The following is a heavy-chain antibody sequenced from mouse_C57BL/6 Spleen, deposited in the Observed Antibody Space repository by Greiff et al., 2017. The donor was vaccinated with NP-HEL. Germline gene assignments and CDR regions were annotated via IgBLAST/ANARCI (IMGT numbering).Heavy chain of an antibody. Sequence: DVQLVESGGDLVKPGGSLKLSCAASGFTFSSYGMSWVRQTPDKRLEWVATISSGGSYTYYPDSVKGRFTISRDNAKNTLYLQMSSLKSEDTAMYYCARPGDYDWVAYWGQGTLVTVSA. CDR2: ISSGGSYT. V-gene: IGHV5-6*01. J-gene: IGHJ3*01. D-gene: IGHD2-4*01. CDR3: ARPGDYDWVAY. CDR1: GFTFSSYG.